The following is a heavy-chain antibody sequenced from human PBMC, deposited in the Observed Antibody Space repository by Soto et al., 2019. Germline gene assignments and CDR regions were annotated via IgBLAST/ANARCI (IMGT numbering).Heavy chain of an antibody. Sequence: GGSLRLSCAASGFTFSDYYMSWIRQAPGKGLEWVSYISSSSSYTNYADSVKGRFTISRDNAKNSLYLQMNSLRAEDTAVYYCAGPLKTYCGVDCYSDSLDAFDIWGQGTMVTVSS. CDR1: GFTFSDYY. CDR3: AGPLKTYCGVDCYSDSLDAFDI. D-gene: IGHD2-21*02. CDR2: ISSSSSYT. V-gene: IGHV3-11*06. J-gene: IGHJ3*02.